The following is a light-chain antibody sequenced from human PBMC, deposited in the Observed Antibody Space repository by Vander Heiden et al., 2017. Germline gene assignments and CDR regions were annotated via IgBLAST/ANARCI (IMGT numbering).Light chain of an antibody. CDR3: QQYKNWPPLT. J-gene: IGKJ4*01. CDR1: QSVSSN. Sequence: EIVMTQSPATLSVSPGERATLSCRASQSVSSNLAWYQQKPGQAPRLLIYGASTRATGIPARFSGSGYGTEFTLTISSLQSEDFAVYYCQQYKNWPPLTFGGGTKVEIK. V-gene: IGKV3-15*01. CDR2: GAS.